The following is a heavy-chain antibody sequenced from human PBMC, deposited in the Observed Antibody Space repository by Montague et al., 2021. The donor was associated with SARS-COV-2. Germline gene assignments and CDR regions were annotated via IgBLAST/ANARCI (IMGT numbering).Heavy chain of an antibody. CDR2: IYTSGST. J-gene: IGHJ4*02. CDR3: ARVGGNHYRYFDY. CDR1: GDSVSSEIYY. D-gene: IGHD1-26*01. Sequence: TLSLTCTVSGDSVSSEIYYWSWIRQPAGKGLEWIGRIYTSGSTNYNPSLRSRVTISVDTSKNQFSLRLSSVTAADTAVYYCARVGGNHYRYFDYWGQGTLLTVSS. V-gene: IGHV4-61*02.